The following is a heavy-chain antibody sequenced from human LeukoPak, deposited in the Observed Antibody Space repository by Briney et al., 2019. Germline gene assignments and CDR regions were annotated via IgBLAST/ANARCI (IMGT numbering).Heavy chain of an antibody. CDR1: GFTFDDYA. D-gene: IGHD6-6*01. V-gene: IGHV3-9*01. J-gene: IGHJ4*02. CDR3: AKGRQYSSSTELDY. Sequence: SLRLSCAASGFTFDDYAMHWVRQAPGKGLEWVSGISWNSGRIGYADSVKGRFTISRDNAKNSLYLQMNSLRVEDTALYYCAKGRQYSSSTELDYWGQGTLVTVSS. CDR2: ISWNSGRI.